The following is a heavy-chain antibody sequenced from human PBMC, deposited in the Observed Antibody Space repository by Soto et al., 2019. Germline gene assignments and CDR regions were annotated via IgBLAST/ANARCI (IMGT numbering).Heavy chain of an antibody. CDR1: GFTFSNYG. CDR3: ASDLVGASDSYGLDV. Sequence: GGSLRLSCAASGFTFSNYGMHWVRQAPGKGLEWVAIIWHDGNNKYYADSVRGRFIISRDNSKNRLYLQMNSLRAEDTAVYYCASDLVGASDSYGLDVWGQGTPVTSP. D-gene: IGHD1-26*01. CDR2: IWHDGNNK. V-gene: IGHV3-33*01. J-gene: IGHJ6*02.